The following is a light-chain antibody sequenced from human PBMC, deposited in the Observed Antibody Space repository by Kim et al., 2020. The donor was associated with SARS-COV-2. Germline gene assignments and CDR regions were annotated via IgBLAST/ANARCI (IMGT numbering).Light chain of an antibody. CDR2: EAS. Sequence: ASVEDSVTLTFRVSRTINTYLAWYQHKPGKAPKLLIYEASSLEGGVPSRFSGSGSGTEFTLTLSSLPPDDFATYYCQHYNGYPWTFGQGTKVDIK. CDR1: RTINTY. J-gene: IGKJ1*01. CDR3: QHYNGYPWT. V-gene: IGKV1-5*03.